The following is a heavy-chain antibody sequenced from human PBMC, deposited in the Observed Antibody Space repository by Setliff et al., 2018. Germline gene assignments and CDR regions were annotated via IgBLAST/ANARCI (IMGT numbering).Heavy chain of an antibody. Sequence: SETLSLTCTVYGGSFSNYYWSWIRQPPGKGLEWIGEINHSGSTNYNSSLKSRVSISADTSKNLLSLTLKSVTAADTAVYYCAKEHVVISYVSNTHQHYGMDVWGQGTTVTVSS. J-gene: IGHJ6*02. CDR3: AKEHVVISYVSNTHQHYGMDV. CDR2: INHSGST. CDR1: GGSFSNYY. D-gene: IGHD2-21*01. V-gene: IGHV4-34*01.